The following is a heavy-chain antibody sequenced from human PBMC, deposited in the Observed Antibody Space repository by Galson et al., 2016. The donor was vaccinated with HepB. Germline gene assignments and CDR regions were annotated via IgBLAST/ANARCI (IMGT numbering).Heavy chain of an antibody. Sequence: SLRLSCAASGFGFSDYFMSWIRQVPGKGLEWVSFISDTGSSRLYADSVKGRFTISRDTAKNSVYLQVNGLRVEDTAVYYCAREVLFCSGYYDVFDLWGQGTMVTVSP. CDR1: GFGFSDYF. V-gene: IGHV3-11*01. CDR3: AREVLFCSGYYDVFDL. D-gene: IGHD3-22*01. J-gene: IGHJ3*01. CDR2: ISDTGSSR.